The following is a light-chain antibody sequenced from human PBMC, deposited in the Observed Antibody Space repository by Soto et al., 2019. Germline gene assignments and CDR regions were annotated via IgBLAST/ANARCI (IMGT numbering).Light chain of an antibody. CDR1: QSVSSY. J-gene: IGKJ4*01. V-gene: IGKV3-11*01. Sequence: EIVLTQSPATLSLSPGERATLSCRASQSVSSYLVWYQQKPGQVPRLLIYDAYHRATGIPARFGGSGSGTDVTLTISSLEPEDSAVYYCQQRSDWPSTFRGGTKVEIK. CDR3: QQRSDWPST. CDR2: DAY.